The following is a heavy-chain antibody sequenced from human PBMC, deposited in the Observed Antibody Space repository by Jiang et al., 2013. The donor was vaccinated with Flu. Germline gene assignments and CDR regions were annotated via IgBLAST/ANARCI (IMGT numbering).Heavy chain of an antibody. CDR1: GDSVSSNSAA. D-gene: IGHD3/OR15-3a*01. V-gene: IGHV6-1*01. CDR2: TYYRSKWYN. CDR3: AHGLVQHNYWYFDL. J-gene: IGHJ2*01. Sequence: SQTLSLTCAISGDSVSSNSAAWNWIRQSPSRGLEWLGRTYYRSKWYNDYAVSVKSRITINPDTSKNQFSLQLNSVTPEDTAVYYCAHGLVQHNYWYFDLWGLAPWSLSPQ.